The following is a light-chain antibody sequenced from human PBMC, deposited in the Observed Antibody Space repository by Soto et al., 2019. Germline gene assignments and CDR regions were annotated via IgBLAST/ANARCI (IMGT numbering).Light chain of an antibody. V-gene: IGKV1-5*01. Sequence: DIQMTQSPSTLSASVGDTVTITCRASHTITTWLAWYQQKPGKAPKLLIYDASSLDSGVPSRFSGSGSGIEFTLTISSLQPDDFATYYCQQYETFSGTFGPGTKV. CDR1: HTITTW. CDR2: DAS. CDR3: QQYETFSGT. J-gene: IGKJ1*01.